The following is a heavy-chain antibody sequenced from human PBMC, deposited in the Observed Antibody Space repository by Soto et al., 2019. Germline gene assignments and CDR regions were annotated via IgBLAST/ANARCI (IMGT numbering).Heavy chain of an antibody. D-gene: IGHD5-12*01. J-gene: IGHJ4*02. CDR3: ARGAVDIVATTCLDY. CDR2: ISGSGATT. CDR1: GFIFSNYA. Sequence: PGGSLRLSCAASGFIFSNYAMSWVRQSPGKGLEWVSSISGSGATTYYPDSVKGRFTISRDNSKNTLYLQMNNLRAEDTAVYYCARGAVDIVATTCLDYWGQGTLVTVSS. V-gene: IGHV3-23*01.